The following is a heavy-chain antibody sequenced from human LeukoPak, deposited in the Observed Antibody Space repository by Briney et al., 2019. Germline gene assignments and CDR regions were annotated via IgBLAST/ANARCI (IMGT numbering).Heavy chain of an antibody. CDR1: GYTFTSYG. Sequence: ASVKVSCKASGYTFTSYGISWVRQAPGQGLEWMGWISAYNGNTNYAQKLQGRVTTTTDTSTSTAYMELRSLRSDDTAVYYCARARSSGSIDGYYYYYYYMDVWGKGTTVTISS. J-gene: IGHJ6*03. V-gene: IGHV1-18*01. CDR2: ISAYNGNT. CDR3: ARARSSGSIDGYYYYYYYMDV. D-gene: IGHD3-10*01.